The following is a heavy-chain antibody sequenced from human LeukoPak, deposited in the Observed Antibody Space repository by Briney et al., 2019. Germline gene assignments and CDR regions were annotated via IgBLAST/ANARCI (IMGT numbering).Heavy chain of an antibody. J-gene: IGHJ4*02. Sequence: GGSLRLSCVASGFTFSSYAMSWVRQAPGKGLEWVSAISGSGGSTYYADSVKGRFTISRDNSKNTLYLQMNSLRAEDTAVYYCAKLGWGATTVTSNYWGQGTLVTVSS. CDR1: GFTFSSYA. D-gene: IGHD4-17*01. CDR3: AKLGWGATTVTSNY. V-gene: IGHV3-23*01. CDR2: ISGSGGST.